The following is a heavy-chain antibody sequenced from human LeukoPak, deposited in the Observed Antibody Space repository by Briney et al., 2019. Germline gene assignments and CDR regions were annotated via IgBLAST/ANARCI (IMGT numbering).Heavy chain of an antibody. V-gene: IGHV3-23*01. Sequence: GGSLRLTCAASGFTFTSYAMSWVRQAPGEGLEWVSGISGSGGSTYYADSVKGRFTISRDNSKNTLYLQMNSLRVEDTAVYYCAKRNYYDSRGYYEYYFDAWGQGTLVTVSP. CDR1: GFTFTSYA. J-gene: IGHJ4*02. D-gene: IGHD3-22*01. CDR3: AKRNYYDSRGYYEYYFDA. CDR2: ISGSGGST.